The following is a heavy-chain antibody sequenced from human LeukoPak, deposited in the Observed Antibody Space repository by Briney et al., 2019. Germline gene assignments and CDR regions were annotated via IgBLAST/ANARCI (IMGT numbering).Heavy chain of an antibody. J-gene: IGHJ4*02. D-gene: IGHD6-13*01. V-gene: IGHV3-23*01. Sequence: GGSLRLSCAASGFTFRSYGMSWVRQAPGKGLEWVSTIGGTGGSMYYADSVKGRFTISRDNSKNTLYLQMNSLRAEDTAVYYCASWHYVDDWGQGTLVTVPS. CDR2: IGGTGGSM. CDR3: ASWHYVDD. CDR1: GFTFRSYG.